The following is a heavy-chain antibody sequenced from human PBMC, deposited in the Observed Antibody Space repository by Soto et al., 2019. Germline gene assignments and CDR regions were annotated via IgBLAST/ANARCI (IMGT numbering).Heavy chain of an antibody. J-gene: IGHJ6*03. CDR2: ISWNSGSI. CDR1: GFTFDDYA. CDR3: AKEEGYYYYMDV. V-gene: IGHV3-9*01. Sequence: GGSLRLSCAASGFTFDDYAMHWVRQAPGKGLEWVSGISWNSGSIGYADSVKGRFTISRDNAKNSLYLQMNSLRAEDTALYYCAKEEGYYYYMDVRGKGTTVTVSS.